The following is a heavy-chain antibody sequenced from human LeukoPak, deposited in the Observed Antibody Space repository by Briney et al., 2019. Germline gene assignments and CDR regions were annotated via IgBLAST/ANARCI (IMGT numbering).Heavy chain of an antibody. CDR3: ARDSGYYGSGSYYWLDY. CDR1: GFSFSGYS. J-gene: IGHJ4*02. CDR2: ISRSSSTI. Sequence: PGGSLILSCAASGFSFSGYSMNWVRQAPGKGLEWVSYISRSSSTIYYADSVKGRFTISRDNAKNSLYLQMNSLRAEDTAVYYCARDSGYYGSGSYYWLDYWGQGILVTVSS. V-gene: IGHV3-48*01. D-gene: IGHD3-10*01.